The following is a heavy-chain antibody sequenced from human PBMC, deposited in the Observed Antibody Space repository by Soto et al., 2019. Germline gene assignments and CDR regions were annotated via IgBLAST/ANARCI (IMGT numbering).Heavy chain of an antibody. J-gene: IGHJ4*02. Sequence: GESLKISCKASGYSFTTYWIGWVRQMPGKGLEWMGIIHPRDSDTRYSPSFQGQVTISADKAISTAHLEWSSLKASDTAIYYCARSYSGYDYYFDYWGQGTQVTVS. D-gene: IGHD5-12*01. CDR3: ARSYSGYDYYFDY. CDR2: IHPRDSDT. V-gene: IGHV5-51*01. CDR1: GYSFTTYW.